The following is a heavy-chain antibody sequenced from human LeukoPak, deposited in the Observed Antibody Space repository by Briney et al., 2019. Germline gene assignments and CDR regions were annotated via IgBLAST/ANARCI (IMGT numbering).Heavy chain of an antibody. Sequence: PSETLSLTCTASGGSISSSSYYWGWIRQPPGKGLEWIGSIYYSGSTYYNPSLKSRVTISVDTSKNQFSLKLSSVTAADTAVYYCARRGSSWYKSRTNWFDPWGQGTLVTVSS. J-gene: IGHJ5*02. D-gene: IGHD6-13*01. CDR2: IYYSGST. CDR3: ARRGSSWYKSRTNWFDP. CDR1: GGSISSSSYY. V-gene: IGHV4-39*01.